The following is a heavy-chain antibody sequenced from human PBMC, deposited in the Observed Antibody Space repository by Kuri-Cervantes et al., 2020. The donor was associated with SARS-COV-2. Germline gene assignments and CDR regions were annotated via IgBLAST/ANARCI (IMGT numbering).Heavy chain of an antibody. J-gene: IGHJ4*02. CDR2: ISWNSGSI. V-gene: IGHV3-74*01. CDR1: GFTFSSYG. D-gene: IGHD4-11*01. CDR3: ARMWCNTVTDFDY. Sequence: GGSLRLSCAASGFTFSSYGVHWVRQAPGKGLEWVSGISWNSGSIGYADSVKGRFTISRDNAKNTLYLQMNSLRAEDTAVYYCARMWCNTVTDFDYWGQGTLVTVSS.